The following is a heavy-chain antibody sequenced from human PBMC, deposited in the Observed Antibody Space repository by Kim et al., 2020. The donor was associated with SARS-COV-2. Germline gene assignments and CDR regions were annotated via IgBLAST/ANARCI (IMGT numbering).Heavy chain of an antibody. CDR1: GFTFSRYA. D-gene: IGHD1-26*01. CDR3: AKRTGSISYYFFYF. J-gene: IGHJ3*01. CDR2: IISSGDST. V-gene: IGHV3-23*01. Sequence: GGSLRLSCVASGFTFSRYAMSWVRQAPGKGLELVSIIISSGDSTFYADSVKVRFTISRDSSKNTLYLQMNNLRAEDTAIYYCAKRTGSISYYFFYFWG.